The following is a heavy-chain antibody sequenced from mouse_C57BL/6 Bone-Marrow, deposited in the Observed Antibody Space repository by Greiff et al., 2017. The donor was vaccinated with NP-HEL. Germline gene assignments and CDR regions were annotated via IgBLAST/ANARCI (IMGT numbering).Heavy chain of an antibody. CDR1: GFTFSDSG. Sequence: DVMLVESGGGLVKPGGSLKLSCAASGFTFSDSGMHWVRQAPEKGLEWVAYISSGSSTIYYADTVKGRFTISRDNAKNTLFLQMTSLRSEDTAMYYWANSNYWGYAMDYWGQGTSVTVSS. J-gene: IGHJ4*01. CDR3: ANSNYWGYAMDY. CDR2: ISSGSSTI. V-gene: IGHV5-17*01. D-gene: IGHD2-5*01.